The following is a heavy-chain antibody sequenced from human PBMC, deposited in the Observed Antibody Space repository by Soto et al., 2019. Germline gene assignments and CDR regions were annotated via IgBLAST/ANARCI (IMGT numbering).Heavy chain of an antibody. V-gene: IGHV3-11*01. CDR3: ARAVYRRKTEFDY. Sequence: GGSLRLSCVASAFTFSDYYMTWIRQAPGKGLEWVAYISSTSGTISHADSVKGRFTVSRDNAKNSLYLQTNSLRADDTAVYYCARAVYRRKTEFDYWGQGTLVT. J-gene: IGHJ4*02. CDR1: AFTFSDYY. D-gene: IGHD1-26*01. CDR2: ISSTSGTI.